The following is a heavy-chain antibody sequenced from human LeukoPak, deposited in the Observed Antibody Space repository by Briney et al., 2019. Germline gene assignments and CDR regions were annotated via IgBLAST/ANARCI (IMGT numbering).Heavy chain of an antibody. CDR2: ISGSGGST. Sequence: GGSLRLSCAASGFTFSRNAMSWVRQAPGKGLEWVSAISGSGGSTYYADSVKGRFTISRDNSKNTLYLKMNSLRAEDTAVYYCGKGDLGYCSSSSCNDYWGQGTLVTVSS. J-gene: IGHJ4*02. CDR1: GFTFSRNA. V-gene: IGHV3-23*01. CDR3: GKGDLGYCSSSSCNDY. D-gene: IGHD2-2*01.